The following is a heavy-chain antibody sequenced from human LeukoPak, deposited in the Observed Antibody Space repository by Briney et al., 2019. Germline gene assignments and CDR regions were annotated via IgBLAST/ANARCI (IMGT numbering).Heavy chain of an antibody. J-gene: IGHJ5*02. D-gene: IGHD5-12*01. CDR3: ASNIVATIGNWFDP. Sequence: SVKVSCKASAGTFSSYAISWVRQAPGQELEWMGGIIPLFGTANYAQKFQRRVTITADESTSTAYMGLSSLRSEDTAVYYCASNIVATIGNWFDPWGQGTLVTVSS. V-gene: IGHV1-69*13. CDR2: IIPLFGTA. CDR1: AGTFSSYA.